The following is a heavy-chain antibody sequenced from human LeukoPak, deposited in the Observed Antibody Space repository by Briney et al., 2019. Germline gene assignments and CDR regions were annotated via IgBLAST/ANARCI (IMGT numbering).Heavy chain of an antibody. CDR2: INDDGSAT. J-gene: IGHJ6*04. Sequence: GRSLRLSCAASGFTFSNGMHWVRQVPGKGLVWVSRINDDGSATFYADSVKGRFTISRDNAKNSLYLQMNSLRAEDTAVYYCAELGITMIGGVWGKGTTVTISS. V-gene: IGHV3-74*01. CDR3: AELGITMIGGV. D-gene: IGHD3-10*02. CDR1: GFTFSNG.